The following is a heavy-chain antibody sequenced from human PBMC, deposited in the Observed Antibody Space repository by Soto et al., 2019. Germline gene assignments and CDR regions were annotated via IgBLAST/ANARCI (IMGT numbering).Heavy chain of an antibody. CDR2: IYWNDDK. CDR3: AHSTTYYYDSSKYYFDY. Sequence: SGPTLVKPTQTLTLTCTFSGFSLSTSGVGVGWIRQPPGKALEWLALIYWNDDKRYSPSLKSRLTITKDTSKNQVVLTMTNMDPVDTATYYCAHSTTYYYDSSKYYFDYWGQGTLVTVSS. V-gene: IGHV2-5*01. CDR1: GFSLSTSGVG. D-gene: IGHD3-22*01. J-gene: IGHJ4*02.